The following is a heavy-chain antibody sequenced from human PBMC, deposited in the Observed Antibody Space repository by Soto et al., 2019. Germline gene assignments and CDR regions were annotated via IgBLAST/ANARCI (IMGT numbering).Heavy chain of an antibody. CDR2: IDPSDSYT. Sequence: GESLKISCKGSGYSFTSYWISWVCQMPGKGLEWMGRIDPSDSYTNYSPSFQGHVTISADKSISTAYLQWSSLKASDTAMYYWARHGRYSSPQYDYYGMDVWGQGTTVTVSS. J-gene: IGHJ6*02. CDR1: GYSFTSYW. D-gene: IGHD6-13*01. V-gene: IGHV5-10-1*01. CDR3: ARHGRYSSPQYDYYGMDV.